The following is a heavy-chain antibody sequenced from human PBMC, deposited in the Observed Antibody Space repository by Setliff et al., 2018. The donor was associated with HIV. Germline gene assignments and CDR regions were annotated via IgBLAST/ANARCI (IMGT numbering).Heavy chain of an antibody. CDR2: IYYSGST. V-gene: IGHV4-39*01. J-gene: IGHJ4*02. D-gene: IGHD6-13*01. Sequence: SETLSLTCTVSGGSISSSSYYWGWIRQPPGKGLEWIGSIYYSGSTYYNPSLKSRVTISVDTSKNQFSLKLSSVTAADTAVYYCATHSANIAAAGTVDYWGQGTLVTVSS. CDR1: GGSISSSSYY. CDR3: ATHSANIAAAGTVDY.